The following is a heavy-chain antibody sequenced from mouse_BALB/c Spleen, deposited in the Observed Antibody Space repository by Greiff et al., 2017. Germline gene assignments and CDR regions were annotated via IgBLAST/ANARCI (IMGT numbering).Heavy chain of an antibody. D-gene: IGHD1-1*01. V-gene: IGHV2-6-5*01. CDR2: IWGGGST. J-gene: IGHJ4*01. Sequence: VQLVESGPGLVAPSQSLSITCTVSGFSLTDYGVSWIRQPPGKGLEWLGVIWGGGSTYYNSALKSRLSISKDNSKSQVFLKMNSLQTDDTAMYYCARATGGSSYHYAMDYWGQGTSVTVSS. CDR3: ARATGGSSYHYAMDY. CDR1: GFSLTDYG.